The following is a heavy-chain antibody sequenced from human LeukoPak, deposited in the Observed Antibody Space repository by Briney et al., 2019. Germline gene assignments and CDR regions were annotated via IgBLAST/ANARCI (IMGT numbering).Heavy chain of an antibody. CDR1: GYSISSGYY. J-gene: IGHJ6*03. Sequence: PSETLSLTCTVSGYSISSGYYWGWIRQPPGKGLEWIGEINHSGSTNYNPSLKSRVTISVDTSKNQFSLKLSSVTAADTAVYYCARGLKGVGLLWFGEFDYYYYYMGVWGKGTTVTVSS. CDR2: INHSGST. CDR3: ARGLKGVGLLWFGEFDYYYYYMGV. D-gene: IGHD3-10*01. V-gene: IGHV4-38-2*02.